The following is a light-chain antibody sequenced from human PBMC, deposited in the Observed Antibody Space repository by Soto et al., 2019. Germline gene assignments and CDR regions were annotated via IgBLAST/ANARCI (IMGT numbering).Light chain of an antibody. Sequence: QSALTQPPSASGSPGQSVTISCTGTSSDVGGYNYVSWYQQHPGKAPKLMIYEVSKLPSGVPDRFSGSKSGNTASLTVSGSQAEDEADYYCSSYAGSNHSYVFGPGTKLTVL. V-gene: IGLV2-8*01. J-gene: IGLJ1*01. CDR3: SSYAGSNHSYV. CDR2: EVS. CDR1: SSDVGGYNY.